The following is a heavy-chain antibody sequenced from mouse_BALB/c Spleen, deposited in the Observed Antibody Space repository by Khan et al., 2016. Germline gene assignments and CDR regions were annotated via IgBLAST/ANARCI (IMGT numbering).Heavy chain of an antibody. V-gene: IGHV9-3-1*01. J-gene: IGHJ3*01. CDR3: ARPDYGSSRGFAY. CDR1: GYTFTNYG. CDR2: INTYTGEP. D-gene: IGHD1-1*01. Sequence: QIQLVQSGPELKKPGETVKISCKASGYTFTNYGMNWVKQAPGKGLKWMGWINTYTGEPTYAEVFKGRFAFSLETSASTAYLQINNLKNEDTATYFWARPDYGSSRGFAYWGQGTLVTVSA.